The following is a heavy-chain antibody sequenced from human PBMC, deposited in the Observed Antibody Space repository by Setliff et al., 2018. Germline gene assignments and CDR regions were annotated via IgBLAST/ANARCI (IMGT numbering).Heavy chain of an antibody. Sequence: ASVKVSCKASGYNFTGYYMYWVRQAPGQGLEWLGWIGVYSGNTYTAQRFQGRVTMTTDTSTNMAYLELRGLRSDDTAIYYCSRLVRFCTKISCQRLLGDDYWGQGALVTVSS. J-gene: IGHJ4*02. CDR1: GYNFTGYY. D-gene: IGHD2-2*01. CDR2: IGVYSGNT. V-gene: IGHV1-18*04. CDR3: SRLVRFCTKISCQRLLGDDY.